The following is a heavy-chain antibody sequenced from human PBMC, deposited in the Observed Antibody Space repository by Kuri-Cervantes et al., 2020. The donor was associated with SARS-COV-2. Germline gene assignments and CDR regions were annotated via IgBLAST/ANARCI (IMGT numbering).Heavy chain of an antibody. V-gene: IGHV1-18*01. J-gene: IGHJ4*02. Sequence: ASVKVSCKASGYTFTSYGISWVRQAPGQGLEWMGWISAYNGNTNYAQKFQGRVTMTEDTSTDTAYMELSSLRSEDTAVYYCATNPAYYDFWSGYYMKAGLGYWGQGTLVTVSS. D-gene: IGHD3-3*01. CDR2: ISAYNGNT. CDR3: ATNPAYYDFWSGYYMKAGLGY. CDR1: GYTFTSYG.